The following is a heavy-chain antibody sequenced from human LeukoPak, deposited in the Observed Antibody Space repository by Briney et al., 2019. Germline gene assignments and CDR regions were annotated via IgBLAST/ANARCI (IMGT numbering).Heavy chain of an antibody. J-gene: IGHJ4*02. V-gene: IGHV3-30*18. CDR3: AKDNGDHAIDY. Sequence: GRSLRLSCAASGFTFSTYAMHWVRQAPGKGLEWVAFVSVDGSHKDYGGSVKGRFTISRDTSKNTLYLQMNSLRAEDTAVYYCAKDNGDHAIDYWAQGTMVTVSS. D-gene: IGHD4-17*01. CDR1: GFTFSTYA. CDR2: VSVDGSHK.